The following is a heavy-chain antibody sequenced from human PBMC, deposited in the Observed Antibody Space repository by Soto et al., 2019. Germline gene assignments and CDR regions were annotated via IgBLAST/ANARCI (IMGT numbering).Heavy chain of an antibody. CDR2: IINSGAT. D-gene: IGHD4-17*01. J-gene: IGHJ4*02. CDR3: ARDDPVTRTIDY. V-gene: IGHV4-34*02. CDR1: GESFSGYF. Sequence: VHLQQWGAGLLKPSETLSLTCVVYGESFSGYFWSWIRQPPGQGLEWIGGIINSGATNYNPSLRSRVTMSVDTSKNQFSLNLNSLTAADTAVYYCARDDPVTRTIDYWGQGTQVTVSS.